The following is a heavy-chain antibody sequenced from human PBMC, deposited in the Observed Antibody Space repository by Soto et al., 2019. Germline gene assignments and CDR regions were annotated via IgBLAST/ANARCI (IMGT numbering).Heavy chain of an antibody. V-gene: IGHV1-69*08. CDR1: GGTFSSYT. J-gene: IGHJ4*02. CDR2: MIPILGIA. CDR3: ARDGSGLYFDY. D-gene: IGHD5-12*01. Sequence: QVQLVQSGAEVKKPGSSVKVSCKASGGTFSSYTISWVRQAPGQGLEWLGRMIPILGIANYAQKFQGRVTITADKSPSTAYMELSSLRSEDTAVYYCARDGSGLYFDYWGQGTLVTVSS.